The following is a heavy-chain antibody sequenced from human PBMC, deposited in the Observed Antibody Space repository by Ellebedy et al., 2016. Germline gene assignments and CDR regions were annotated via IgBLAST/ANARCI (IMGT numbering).Heavy chain of an antibody. V-gene: IGHV4-61*02. Sequence: LRLXXIVSGDSINDGTYYWSWIRQPAGKGLEWIGRISTSGNSIYNPSLKSRVTMSVDTSKNHFSLELSSVTAADTAVYYCATLTIPGGSDSWGQGTLVTVSS. CDR3: ATLTIPGGSDS. J-gene: IGHJ4*02. CDR2: ISTSGNS. D-gene: IGHD3-3*01. CDR1: GDSINDGTYY.